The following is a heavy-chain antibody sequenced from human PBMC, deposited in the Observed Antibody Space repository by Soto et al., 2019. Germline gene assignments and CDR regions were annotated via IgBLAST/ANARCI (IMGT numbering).Heavy chain of an antibody. D-gene: IGHD6-19*01. CDR3: ARTDSSGLFDY. V-gene: IGHV1-18*01. Sequence: QVQLVQSGDEVEKPGASVKVSCKASGYTFNLYGISWVRQAPGQGLEWMGWINAYKGNTVYAQELQGRVTVTTDTSPSTAYMELRSLTSDDTAVYYCARTDSSGLFDYWGQGTLVTVSS. CDR1: GYTFNLYG. J-gene: IGHJ4*02. CDR2: INAYKGNT.